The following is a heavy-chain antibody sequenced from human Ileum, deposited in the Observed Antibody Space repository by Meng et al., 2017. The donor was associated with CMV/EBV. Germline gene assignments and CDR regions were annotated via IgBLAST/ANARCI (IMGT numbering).Heavy chain of an antibody. J-gene: IGHJ4*02. D-gene: IGHD3-10*01. CDR3: ARGQTVRGFEY. CDR2: IYPSAPT. Sequence: TLPLHRPFSSPSIIPYYGNGLGRPAGKGLEWIGRIYPSAPTDYNPSLKSRVTMSVDTSKNQFFLNLSSVTAADTAVYYCARGQTVRGFEYWGLGILVTVSS. CDR1: SPSIIPYY. V-gene: IGHV4-4*07.